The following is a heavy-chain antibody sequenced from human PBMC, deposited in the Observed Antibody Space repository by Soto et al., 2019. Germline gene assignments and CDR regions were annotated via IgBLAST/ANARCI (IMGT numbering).Heavy chain of an antibody. J-gene: IGHJ6*03. Sequence: EVKLVESGGGLVQPGGSLRLSCAASGFTFSNYWMYWVRQAPGQGLVWVSRINSDGSVSRYADSVKGRLTISRDNVKNTLYLQMNSLSVEDTAVYYCARGDCVGGSCYSLAGAFYYYRDVCGKGTTVTVFS. CDR3: ARGDCVGGSCYSLAGAFYYYRDV. V-gene: IGHV3-74*01. CDR2: INSDGSVS. CDR1: GFTFSNYW. D-gene: IGHD2-15*01.